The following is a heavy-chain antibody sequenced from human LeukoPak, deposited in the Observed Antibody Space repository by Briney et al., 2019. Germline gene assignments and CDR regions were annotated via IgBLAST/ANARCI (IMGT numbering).Heavy chain of an antibody. J-gene: IGHJ6*02. CDR2: ISRSSSTI. D-gene: IGHD3-9*01. CDR1: GFIFSNYN. CDR3: ARGRDNYYFGMDV. Sequence: GGSLRLSCAASGFIFSNYNINWVRQAPGKGLEWVPYISRSSSTIYYADSVKGRFTISRDNAKNSLYLQMNSLRAEDTAVYYCARGRDNYYFGMDVWGQGTTVTVSS. V-gene: IGHV3-48*01.